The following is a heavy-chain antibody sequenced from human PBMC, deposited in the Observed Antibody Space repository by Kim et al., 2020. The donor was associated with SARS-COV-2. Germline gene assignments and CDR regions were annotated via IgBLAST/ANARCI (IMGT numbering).Heavy chain of an antibody. Sequence: PSLKSRVTISIDTSKNQFSRKLSSVTAADTAVYYCARGYSGYGIYYFDYWGQGTLVTVSS. J-gene: IGHJ4*02. V-gene: IGHV4-4*09. D-gene: IGHD5-12*01. CDR3: ARGYSGYGIYYFDY.